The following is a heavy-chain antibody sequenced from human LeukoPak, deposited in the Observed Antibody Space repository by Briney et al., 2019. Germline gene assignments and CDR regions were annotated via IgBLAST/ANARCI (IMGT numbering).Heavy chain of an antibody. V-gene: IGHV4-34*01. CDR1: GGSFSGHY. D-gene: IGHD4-23*01. CDR2: INHSGST. CDR3: ARELAYGGNSPFDY. Sequence: SETLSLTCAVYGGSFSGHYWSWIRQPPGKGLEWIGEINHSGSTNYNPSLKSRVTISVDTSKNQFSLKLSSVTAADTAVYYCARELAYGGNSPFDYWGQGTLVTVSS. J-gene: IGHJ4*02.